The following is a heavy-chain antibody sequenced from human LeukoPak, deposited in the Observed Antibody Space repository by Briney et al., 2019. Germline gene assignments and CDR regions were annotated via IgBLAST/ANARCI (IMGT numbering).Heavy chain of an antibody. D-gene: IGHD6-19*01. V-gene: IGHV3-21*01. CDR3: ARPFTGYSSGWYYFDY. Sequence: KSGGSLRLSRAASGFTFSSYSMTWVRQAPGKGLEWVSSISSSSSYIYYADSVKGRFTISRDNAKNSLYLQMNSLRAEDTAVYYCARPFTGYSSGWYYFDYWGQGTLVTVSS. J-gene: IGHJ4*02. CDR2: ISSSSSYI. CDR1: GFTFSSYS.